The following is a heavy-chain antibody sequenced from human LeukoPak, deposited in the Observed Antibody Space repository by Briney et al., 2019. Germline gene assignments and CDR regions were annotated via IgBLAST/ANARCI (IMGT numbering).Heavy chain of an antibody. CDR1: RFTFSTYW. CDR3: ARDLLAGGVDY. J-gene: IGHJ4*02. Sequence: GGPLRLSCAASRFTFSTYWMSWVRQAPGKGLEWVANIKQDGSEKYYVDSVKGRFTISRDNAKNSLYLQMNSLRAEDTAVYYCARDLLAGGVDYWGQGTLVTVSS. V-gene: IGHV3-7*04. D-gene: IGHD1-26*01. CDR2: IKQDGSEK.